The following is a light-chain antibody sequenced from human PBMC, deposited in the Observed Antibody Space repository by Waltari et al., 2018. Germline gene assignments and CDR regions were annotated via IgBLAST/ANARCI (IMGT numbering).Light chain of an antibody. CDR1: GSGIGASKY. CDR3: CTYTSSDTRV. J-gene: IGLJ1*01. V-gene: IGLV2-14*03. Sequence: QSALTQPASVSGSPGQSITISCSGIGSGIGASKYVSWYQQHPGKAPKLMIYEVTYRPSGVSDRFSGSKSGNTASRTISGRQAEDEADYFCCTYTSSDTRVFGTGTKVTVL. CDR2: EVT.